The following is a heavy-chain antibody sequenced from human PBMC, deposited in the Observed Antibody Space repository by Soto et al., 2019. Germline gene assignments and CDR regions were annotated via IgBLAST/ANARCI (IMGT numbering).Heavy chain of an antibody. CDR2: ISSSSSTI. D-gene: IGHD3-10*01. J-gene: IGHJ4*02. CDR3: ASMVRGVIYPYDY. V-gene: IGHV3-48*01. CDR1: GFTFSSYS. Sequence: EVQLVESGGGLVQPGGSLRLSCAASGFTFSSYSMNWVRQAPGKGLEWVSYISSSSSTIYYADSVKGRFTISRDNAKNSLYLQMNSLRAEDTAVYYCASMVRGVIYPYDYWGQGTLVTVSS.